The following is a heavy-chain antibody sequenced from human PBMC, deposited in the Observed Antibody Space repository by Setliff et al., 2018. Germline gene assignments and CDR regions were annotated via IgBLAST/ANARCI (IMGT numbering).Heavy chain of an antibody. CDR1: GFTFSGSA. J-gene: IGHJ3*02. CDR3: AAAPASSDVFDM. V-gene: IGHV3-73*01. CDR2: IRSKSDSYAT. Sequence: PGGSLRLSCAASGFTFSGSAMYWVRQASGKGLEWVGRIRSKSDSYATIYAASVRGRFTISRDDSKNTAYLQMNSLKTEDTAVYYCAAAPASSDVFDMWGQGTMVTVSS. D-gene: IGHD6-25*01.